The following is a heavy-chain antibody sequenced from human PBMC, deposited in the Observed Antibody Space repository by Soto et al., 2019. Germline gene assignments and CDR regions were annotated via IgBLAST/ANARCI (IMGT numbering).Heavy chain of an antibody. J-gene: IGHJ4*01. CDR2: IVVGSGNT. CDR3: AAPLGYCSGANCYEVGY. CDR1: GFTFSSFA. V-gene: IGHV1-58*02. Sequence: SVKVSCKASGFTFSSFAMQWVRQARGQRLEWIGWIVVGSGNTNSAQKFQERVTITRDMSTNTVYMELSSLRSEDTAVYYCAAPLGYCSGANCYEVGYWG. D-gene: IGHD2-2*01.